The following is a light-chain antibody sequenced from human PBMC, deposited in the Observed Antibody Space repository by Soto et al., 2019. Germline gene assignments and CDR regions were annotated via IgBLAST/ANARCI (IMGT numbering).Light chain of an antibody. CDR2: GAS. J-gene: IGKJ1*01. V-gene: IGKV3-20*01. Sequence: EIVLTQSPGTLSLSPGERATLSCRASQSVGSNYLAWYQQKPGQAPRLLMYGASSRATGIPDRFSGSGSGTDFTLTINRLQPDDFASYYCQQYNRYSTWTFGQGTKVEIK. CDR3: QQYNRYSTWT. CDR1: QSVGSNY.